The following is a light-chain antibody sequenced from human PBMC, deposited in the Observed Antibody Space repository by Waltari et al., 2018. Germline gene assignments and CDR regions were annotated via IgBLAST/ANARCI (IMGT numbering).Light chain of an antibody. CDR2: SNN. CDR3: AAWDDSLNGPV. V-gene: IGLV1-44*01. CDR1: SSHIGRNT. Sequence: QSVLTQPPSASGTPGQRVTISCSGSSSHIGRNTVNWYQQPPGTAPKLLIYSNNLRPSGVPDRFSGSKSGTSASLAISGLQSEDEADYYCAAWDDSLNGPVFGGGTKLTVL. J-gene: IGLJ3*02.